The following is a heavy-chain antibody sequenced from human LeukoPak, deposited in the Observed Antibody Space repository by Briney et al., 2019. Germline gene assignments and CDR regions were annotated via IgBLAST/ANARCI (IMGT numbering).Heavy chain of an antibody. CDR1: GGCLSSYY. CDR3: ARGGYYGSGNDFRFDP. D-gene: IGHD3-10*01. CDR2: IYYSGST. Sequence: SDTLSLTCTVSGGCLSSYYWSWIRQPPGKGLEWTGYIYYSGSTNYNPSLKSRVTISVDTSKNQFSLKLTSVTAADTAVYFCARGGYYGSGNDFRFDPWGQGTLVTVSS. J-gene: IGHJ5*02. V-gene: IGHV4-59*07.